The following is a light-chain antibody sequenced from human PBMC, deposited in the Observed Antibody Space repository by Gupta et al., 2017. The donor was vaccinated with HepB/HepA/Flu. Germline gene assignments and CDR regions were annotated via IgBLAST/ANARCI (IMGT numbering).Light chain of an antibody. CDR2: SNN. V-gene: IGLV1-44*01. Sequence: QSVLTQPPSASGTPGQRVTIPCSGSSSNIGSNTVNWYQQLPGTAPKLLIDSNNQRPSGVPDRVSGSKSGTSASLAISGLQSEDEAQYDCAAWDDSLNAVVFGGGTKLTVL. CDR3: AAWDDSLNAVV. CDR1: SSNIGSNT. J-gene: IGLJ2*01.